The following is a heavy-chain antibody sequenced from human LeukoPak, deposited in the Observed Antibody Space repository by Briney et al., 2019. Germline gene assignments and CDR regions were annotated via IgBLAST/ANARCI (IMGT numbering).Heavy chain of an antibody. Sequence: GGSLRLSCAASGFTFGNYPMHWIRQTPGQGLEWVSLISPDGGRSFQADSVRGRFTISRDNSKNSLYLQMNSLRSEDTALYYCAKDMGGSGRNWASNWFDPWGQGTLFTVSS. J-gene: IGHJ5*02. V-gene: IGHV3-43*02. CDR3: AKDMGGSGRNWASNWFDP. CDR2: ISPDGGRS. D-gene: IGHD1-26*01. CDR1: GFTFGNYP.